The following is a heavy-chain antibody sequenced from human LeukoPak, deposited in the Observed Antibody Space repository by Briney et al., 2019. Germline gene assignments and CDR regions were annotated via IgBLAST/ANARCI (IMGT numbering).Heavy chain of an antibody. CDR1: GFTFSSYG. D-gene: IGHD1-26*01. J-gene: IGHJ4*02. V-gene: IGHV3-30*18. Sequence: GGSLRLSCAASGFTFSSYGMHWVRQAPGKGLEWVAVISYDGSNKYYADSVKGRFTISRDNSKNTLYLQMNSLRAEDTAVYYCAKLGNIVGATPSDFDYWGQGTLATISS. CDR3: AKLGNIVGATPSDFDY. CDR2: ISYDGSNK.